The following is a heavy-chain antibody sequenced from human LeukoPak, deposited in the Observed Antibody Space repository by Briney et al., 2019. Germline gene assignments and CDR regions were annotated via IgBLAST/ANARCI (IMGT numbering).Heavy chain of an antibody. CDR2: IWYDGSNK. D-gene: IGHD1-26*01. J-gene: IGHJ3*01. Sequence: GGSLRLSRAASGFTFSSYGMHWVRQAPGKGLEWVAVIWYDGSNKYYADSVKGRFTISRDNSKNTLYLQMNSLRAEDTAVYYCAKCAGGGSLDAFDVWGQGTMVTVSS. CDR1: GFTFSSYG. CDR3: AKCAGGGSLDAFDV. V-gene: IGHV3-33*06.